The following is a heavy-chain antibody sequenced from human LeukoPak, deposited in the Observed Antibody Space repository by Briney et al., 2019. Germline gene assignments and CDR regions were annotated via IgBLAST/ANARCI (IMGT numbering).Heavy chain of an antibody. Sequence: PSETLSLTCAAYGGSFSGYYWSWIRQPPGKGLEWIGGINHSGSTNYNPSLKSRVTISVDTSKNQFSLKLSSVTAADTAVYYCARGVCSSTSCYAWGYYYGMDVWGKGTTVTVSS. CDR1: GGSFSGYY. V-gene: IGHV4-34*01. CDR3: ARGVCSSTSCYAWGYYYGMDV. CDR2: INHSGST. D-gene: IGHD2-2*01. J-gene: IGHJ6*04.